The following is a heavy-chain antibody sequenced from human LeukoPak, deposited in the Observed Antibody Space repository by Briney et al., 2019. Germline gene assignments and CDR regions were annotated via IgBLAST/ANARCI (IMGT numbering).Heavy chain of an antibody. V-gene: IGHV3-11*04. J-gene: IGHJ6*04. D-gene: IGHD3-10*02. CDR1: GFTFSDYY. CDR3: AELGITMIGGV. Sequence: GSLRLSCAASGFTFSDYYMSWIRQAPGKGLEWVSYISSSGNSTYYSDSVRGRFTISRDNAKNSLYLQMNSLRAEDTAVYYCAELGITMIGGVWGKGTTVTISS. CDR2: ISSSGNST.